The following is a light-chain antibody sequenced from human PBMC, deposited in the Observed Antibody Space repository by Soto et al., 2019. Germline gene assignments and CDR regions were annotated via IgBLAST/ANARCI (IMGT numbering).Light chain of an antibody. CDR1: SSDIGNYNY. V-gene: IGLV2-14*01. CDR3: SSYTSTSPYV. Sequence: QSALTQPASVSGSPGQSITISCTGTSSDIGNYNYVSWYQQHPGKAPKLMISEVSNRPSGVSNRFSGSKSGNTASLTISGLQPEDEADYYCSSYTSTSPYVFGGGTKVTVL. CDR2: EVS. J-gene: IGLJ1*01.